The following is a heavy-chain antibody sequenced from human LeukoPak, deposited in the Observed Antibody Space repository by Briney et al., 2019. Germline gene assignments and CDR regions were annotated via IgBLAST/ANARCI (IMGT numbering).Heavy chain of an antibody. Sequence: GSLRLSCAASGFPFTRYWMSWVRQAPGKGLEWVANIKPDGSEKHYVDSVKGRFTISRDNAKNSLYLQMNGLRAEDTAVYYCARLAAGSDYFDSWGQGTLVTVSS. CDR3: ARLAAGSDYFDS. CDR2: IKPDGSEK. J-gene: IGHJ4*02. CDR1: GFPFTRYW. V-gene: IGHV3-7*04. D-gene: IGHD6-13*01.